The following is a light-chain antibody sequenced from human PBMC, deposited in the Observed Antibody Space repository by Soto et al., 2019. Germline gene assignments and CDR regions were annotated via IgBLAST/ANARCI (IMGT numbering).Light chain of an antibody. V-gene: IGLV2-23*01. CDR2: GDT. CDR1: ISDVGGYNF. Sequence: QSALTQPASVSGSPGQSITITCSGTISDVGGYNFVSWYQQHPGKAPELIIYGDTKWPSGVSNRFSGSKSGNTASLTISGLQAEDEADYYCCSYAGSSTWVFGGGTKLTVL. J-gene: IGLJ3*02. CDR3: CSYAGSSTWV.